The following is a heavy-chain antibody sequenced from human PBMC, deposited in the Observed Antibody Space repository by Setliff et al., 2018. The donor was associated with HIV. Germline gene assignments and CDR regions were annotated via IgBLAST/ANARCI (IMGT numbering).Heavy chain of an antibody. D-gene: IGHD2-2*01. J-gene: IGHJ4*02. CDR2: ISHSGGTI. Sequence: GESLTISCAASGFTLSDHHMNWIRRAPGKGLEWVSCISHSGGTIKYADFVRGRFTISRDIAKSSLYLQMDSLSAEDTAVYYCTSGALLPTVDYWGRGTLVTVSS. CDR3: TSGALLPTVDY. V-gene: IGHV3-11*01. CDR1: GFTLSDHH.